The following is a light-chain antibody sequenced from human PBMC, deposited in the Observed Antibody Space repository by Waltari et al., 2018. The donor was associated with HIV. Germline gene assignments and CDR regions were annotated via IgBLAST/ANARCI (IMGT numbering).Light chain of an antibody. Sequence: QSVLTQPPSASGTPGQRVTISCSGSSSHIGSKTVSCFHQLPGTAPKLLIYSNKQRPSGVPDRFSGSKSGTSASLAITGLQSEDEADYYCAAWDDSLNGWVFGGGTKLTVL. CDR1: SSHIGSKT. CDR3: AAWDDSLNGWV. CDR2: SNK. J-gene: IGLJ3*02. V-gene: IGLV1-44*01.